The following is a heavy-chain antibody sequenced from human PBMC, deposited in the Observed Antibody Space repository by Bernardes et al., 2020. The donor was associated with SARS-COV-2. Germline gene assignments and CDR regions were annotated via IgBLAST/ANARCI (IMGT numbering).Heavy chain of an antibody. CDR3: ARVRYYYGSGRPARYFDK. CDR2: IDWDDDK. V-gene: IGHV2-70*04. J-gene: IGHJ4*02. CDR1: GFSLSTSGMR. D-gene: IGHD3-10*01. Sequence: SGPTLVKPTQTLTLTCTFSGFSLSTSGMRVSWIRQPPGKALEWLARIDWDDDKFYSTSLKTRLTISKDTSKNQVVLTMTNMDPVDTAMYYCARVRYYYGSGRPARYFDKWGQGTLVTISS.